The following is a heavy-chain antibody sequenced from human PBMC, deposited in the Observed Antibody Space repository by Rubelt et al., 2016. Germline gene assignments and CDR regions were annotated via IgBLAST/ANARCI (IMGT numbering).Heavy chain of an antibody. CDR3: TTDYDYGDYSPGRDAGY. V-gene: IGHV3-30*04. J-gene: IGHJ4*02. D-gene: IGHD3-16*01. CDR1: SYA. CDR2: ISYDGSNK. Sequence: SYAMHWVRQAPGKGLEWVAVISYDGSNKYYADSVKGRFTIPRDNSKNTLYLQMNSLRAEDTAVYYCTTDYDYGDYSPGRDAGYWGQGTLVTVSS.